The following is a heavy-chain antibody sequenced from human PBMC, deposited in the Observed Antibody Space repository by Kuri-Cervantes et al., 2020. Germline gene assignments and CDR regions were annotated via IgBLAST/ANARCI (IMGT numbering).Heavy chain of an antibody. V-gene: IGHV3-23*01. CDR1: GFTFSSYA. CDR3: ARSGDGYIWYAFDI. Sequence: GESLKISCAASGFTFSSYAMHWVRQAPGKGLEWISSLSGSGSAVFYADSVKGRFTISRDNSKNTLYLQMNSLRAEDTAVYYCARSGDGYIWYAFDIWGQGTMVTVSS. J-gene: IGHJ3*02. D-gene: IGHD5-24*01. CDR2: LSGSGSAV.